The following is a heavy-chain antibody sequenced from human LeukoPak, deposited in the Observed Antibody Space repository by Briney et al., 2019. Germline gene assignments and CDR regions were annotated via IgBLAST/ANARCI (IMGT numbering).Heavy chain of an antibody. V-gene: IGHV3-30*02. J-gene: IGHJ1*01. CDR1: GFTFSSYG. CDR3: AKGPYDFWSGYHFQH. Sequence: SGGSLRLSCAASGFTFSSYGMHWVRQAPGKGLEWVAFIRYDGSNKCYADSVKGRFTISRDNSKNTLYLQMNSLRAEDTAVYYCAKGPYDFWSGYHFQHWGQGTLVTVSS. D-gene: IGHD3-3*01. CDR2: IRYDGSNK.